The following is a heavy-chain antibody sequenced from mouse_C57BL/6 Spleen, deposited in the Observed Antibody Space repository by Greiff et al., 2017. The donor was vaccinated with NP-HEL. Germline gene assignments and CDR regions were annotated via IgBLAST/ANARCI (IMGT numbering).Heavy chain of an antibody. Sequence: DVMLVESGGGLVKPGGSLKLSCAASGFTFSSYAMSWVRPTPEKRLEWVATISDGGSYTYYPDNVKGRFTISRDNAKNDLYLQMSQLKSEDTAMYYCARDQGPFYYAMDYWGQGTSVTVSS. CDR2: ISDGGSYT. CDR3: ARDQGPFYYAMDY. V-gene: IGHV5-4*01. J-gene: IGHJ4*01. CDR1: GFTFSSYA. D-gene: IGHD3-2*02.